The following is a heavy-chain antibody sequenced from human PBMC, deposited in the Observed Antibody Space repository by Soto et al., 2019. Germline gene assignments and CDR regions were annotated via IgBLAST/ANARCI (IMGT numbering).Heavy chain of an antibody. V-gene: IGHV4-30-4*01. CDR1: GGSISSGDYY. J-gene: IGHJ4*02. Sequence: SETLSLTCTVSGGSISSGDYYWSWIRQPPGKGLEWIGYIYYSGSTYYNPSLKSRVTISVDTSKNQFSLKLSSVTAADTAVYYCARESSYYGSGSYYKNFDYWGQGTLVTVSS. CDR3: ARESSYYGSGSYYKNFDY. D-gene: IGHD3-10*01. CDR2: IYYSGST.